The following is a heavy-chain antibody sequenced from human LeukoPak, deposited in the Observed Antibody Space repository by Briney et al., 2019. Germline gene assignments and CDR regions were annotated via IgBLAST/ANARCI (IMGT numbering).Heavy chain of an antibody. Sequence: ASVKVSCKASGYTFTGYYMHWVRQAPGQGLEWMGWINPNSGGTNYAQKFQGRVTMTRDTSISTAYMELSRLRSDDTAVYYCARHRSEGSYPLDSWGQGALVTVSS. CDR2: INPNSGGT. CDR3: ARHRSEGSYPLDS. CDR1: GYTFTGYY. V-gene: IGHV1-2*02. J-gene: IGHJ4*02.